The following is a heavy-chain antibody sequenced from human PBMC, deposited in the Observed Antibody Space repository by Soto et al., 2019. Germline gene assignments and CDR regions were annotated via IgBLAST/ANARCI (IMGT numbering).Heavy chain of an antibody. D-gene: IGHD4-4*01. V-gene: IGHV3-9*01. Sequence: QLVESGGGLVQPGRSLRLSCAASGFNFDDYAMHWVRQAPGKGLEWVSGISWSGDNMAYADSVKGRFITSRDNVKNSLYLQMNSLRVEDTALYHCVKVSYSSLTTLGSAFDVWGQGTMVTVS. CDR3: VKVSYSSLTTLGSAFDV. CDR1: GFNFDDYA. J-gene: IGHJ3*01. CDR2: ISWSGDNM.